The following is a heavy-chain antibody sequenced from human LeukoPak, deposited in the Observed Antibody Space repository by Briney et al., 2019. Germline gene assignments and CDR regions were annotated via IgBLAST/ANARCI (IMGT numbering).Heavy chain of an antibody. Sequence: PSETLSLTCTVSGGSISSYYWSWIRQPPGKGLEWIGYIYYSGSTNYNPSLKSRVTISVDTSKNQFSLKLSSVTAADTAVYYCARHSPYYYDSSGYYNDAFDIWGQGTMVTVSS. D-gene: IGHD3-22*01. CDR1: GGSISSYY. CDR2: IYYSGST. J-gene: IGHJ3*02. V-gene: IGHV4-59*08. CDR3: ARHSPYYYDSSGYYNDAFDI.